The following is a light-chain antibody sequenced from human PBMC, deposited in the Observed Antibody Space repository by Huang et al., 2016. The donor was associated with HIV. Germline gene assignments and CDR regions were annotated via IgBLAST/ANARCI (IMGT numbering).Light chain of an antibody. Sequence: EIVMTQSPATLSVSPGERATLSCRASQNIGDNLTWYQHKPGQAPRRLIYGSSTRATSIQTRFSGSGSGTEVALTISGLGYEDFAVYYCQQFNNWPPRFTFGPGTTVDVK. CDR1: QNIGDN. V-gene: IGKV3-15*01. CDR2: GSS. CDR3: QQFNNWPPRFT. J-gene: IGKJ3*01.